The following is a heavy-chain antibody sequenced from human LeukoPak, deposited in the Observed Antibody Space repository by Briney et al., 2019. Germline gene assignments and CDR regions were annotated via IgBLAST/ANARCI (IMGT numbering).Heavy chain of an antibody. V-gene: IGHV3-53*01. J-gene: IGHJ5*02. CDR3: ARAERYSYGYTGFDP. CDR1: GFTVSSNY. D-gene: IGHD5-18*01. Sequence: GGSLRPSCAASGFTVSSNYMSWVRQAPGKGLEWVAIIYSGGSTYYADSVKGRFTISRDNSKNTLYLQMNSLRAEDTAVYYCARAERYSYGYTGFDPWGQGTLVTVSS. CDR2: IYSGGST.